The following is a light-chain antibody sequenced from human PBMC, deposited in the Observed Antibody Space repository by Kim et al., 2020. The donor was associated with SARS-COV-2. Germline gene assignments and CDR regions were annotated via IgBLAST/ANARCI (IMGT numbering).Light chain of an antibody. Sequence: HRVTISCTRRISNVGNFDVPWYQQLPGTAPQPLIFGDSHRPSGVPDRFSASKSGTSASLAIIGLPPEDEADYYCQSYDRSLDGYWVFGGGTQLTVL. J-gene: IGLJ3*02. CDR1: ISNVGNFD. CDR2: GDS. V-gene: IGLV1-40*01. CDR3: QSYDRSLDGYWV.